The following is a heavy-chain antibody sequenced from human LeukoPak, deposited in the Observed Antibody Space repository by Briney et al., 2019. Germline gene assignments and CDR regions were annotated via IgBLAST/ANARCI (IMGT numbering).Heavy chain of an antibody. Sequence: GGSLRLPCAASGFTFSTYAMSWVRQAPGKGLEWVAVISYDGSNKYYADSVKGRFTISRDNSKNTLYLQMNSLRAEDTAVYYCASGNTAMVLFDYWGQGTLVTVSS. CDR1: GFTFSTYA. CDR2: ISYDGSNK. V-gene: IGHV3-30-3*01. CDR3: ASGNTAMVLFDY. D-gene: IGHD5-18*01. J-gene: IGHJ4*02.